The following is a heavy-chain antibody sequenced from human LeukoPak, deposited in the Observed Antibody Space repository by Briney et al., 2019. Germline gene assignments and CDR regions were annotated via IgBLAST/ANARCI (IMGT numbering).Heavy chain of an antibody. J-gene: IGHJ6*03. CDR2: IIPIFGTA. Sequence: SVKVSCKPSGGTFSSYAISWVRQAPGPGIEWMGGIIPIFGTANHAQKFQGRVTITTDESTSTAYMELSSLRSEDTAVYYCARDAGDDFWSGYSYMDVWGKGTTVTVSS. D-gene: IGHD3-3*01. CDR1: GGTFSSYA. V-gene: IGHV1-69*05. CDR3: ARDAGDDFWSGYSYMDV.